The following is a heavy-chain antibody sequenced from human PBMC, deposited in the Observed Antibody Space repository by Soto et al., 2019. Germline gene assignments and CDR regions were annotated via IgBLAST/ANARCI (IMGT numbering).Heavy chain of an antibody. CDR1: GFTFDDYA. Sequence: GGSLRLSCAASGFTFDDYAMHWVRQAPGKGLEWVSGISWNSGSIGYADSVKGRFTISRDNAKNSLYLQMNSLRAEDTALYYCAKDMSDYGDLPFDYWGQGTLVTVSS. J-gene: IGHJ4*02. D-gene: IGHD4-17*01. CDR3: AKDMSDYGDLPFDY. CDR2: ISWNSGSI. V-gene: IGHV3-9*01.